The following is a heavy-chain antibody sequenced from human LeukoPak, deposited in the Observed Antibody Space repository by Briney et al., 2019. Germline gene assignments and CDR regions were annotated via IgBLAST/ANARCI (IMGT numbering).Heavy chain of an antibody. V-gene: IGHV1-2*02. Sequence: ASVTVSFKASGYTFTGYYIHWVRQAPGQGLEWMGWINPDSGGANYAQKFQGRVTMTRDTSITTAYMELSRLTSDDTAVYFCARHLRAAIWFDPWGQGTLVTVSS. J-gene: IGHJ5*02. CDR1: GYTFTGYY. CDR2: INPDSGGA. CDR3: ARHLRAAIWFDP.